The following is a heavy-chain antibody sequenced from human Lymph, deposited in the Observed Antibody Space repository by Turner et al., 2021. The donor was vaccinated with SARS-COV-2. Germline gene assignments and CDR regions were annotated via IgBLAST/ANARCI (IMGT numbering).Heavy chain of an antibody. J-gene: IGHJ4*02. D-gene: IGHD5-12*01. CDR3: ARLPIARGYSGYDFYYFDY. Sequence: EVQLVQSGAEVKKPGESLKISCKGSGYSFPTYWIGWVRQMPGKGLEWMGIIYPGDSDTRYSPSFQGQVTISADKSISIAYLQWSSLKASDTAMYYCARLPIARGYSGYDFYYFDYWGQGTLVTVSS. V-gene: IGHV5-51*01. CDR2: IYPGDSDT. CDR1: GYSFPTYW.